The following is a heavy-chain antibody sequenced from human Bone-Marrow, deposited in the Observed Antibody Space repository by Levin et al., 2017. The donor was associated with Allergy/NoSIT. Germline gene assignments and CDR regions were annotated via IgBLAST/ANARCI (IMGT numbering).Heavy chain of an antibody. Sequence: PGGSLRLSCIISGFNLNNSPMHWVRQAPDKGLEWVAVLSFDGSSEEYGGSVKGRFTVSKDNSKNTVYLQMNSLRPEDTAVYYCARPRITGFSSGWYLENWGQGIQVTVSS. D-gene: IGHD6-19*01. CDR1: GFNLNNSP. CDR3: ARPRITGFSSGWYLEN. J-gene: IGHJ4*02. CDR2: LSFDGSSE. V-gene: IGHV3-30*04.